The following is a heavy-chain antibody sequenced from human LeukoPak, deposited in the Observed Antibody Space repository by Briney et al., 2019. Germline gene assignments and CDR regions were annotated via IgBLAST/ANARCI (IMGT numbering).Heavy chain of an antibody. V-gene: IGHV1-69*04. CDR3: ASRYCSSTSCRRYNWFDP. J-gene: IGHJ5*02. Sequence: ASVKVSYKASGGTFSSYAISWVRQAPGQGLEWMGRIIPILGIANYAQKFQGRVTITADKSTSTAYMELSSLRSEDTAVYYCASRYCSSTSCRRYNWFDPWGQGTLVTVSS. D-gene: IGHD2-2*01. CDR2: IIPILGIA. CDR1: GGTFSSYA.